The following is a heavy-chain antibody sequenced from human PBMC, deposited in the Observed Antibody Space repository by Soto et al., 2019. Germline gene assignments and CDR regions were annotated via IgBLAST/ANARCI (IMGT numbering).Heavy chain of an antibody. D-gene: IGHD2-15*01. Sequence: GGSLRLSCAPSGFIFSNYAMSWVRQARGKGLEWVSAVSGSGADTYYTESVKGRFTISRDNFKNTLYLQMNSLRAEDTAVYYCAKDTGRGGGSVFDYWGQGTLVTVS. CDR2: VSGSGADT. J-gene: IGHJ4*02. CDR3: AKDTGRGGGSVFDY. CDR1: GFIFSNYA. V-gene: IGHV3-23*01.